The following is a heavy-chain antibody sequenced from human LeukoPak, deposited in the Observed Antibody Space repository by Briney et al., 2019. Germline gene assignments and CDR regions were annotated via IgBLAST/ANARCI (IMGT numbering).Heavy chain of an antibody. D-gene: IGHD2-2*02. CDR3: ARGVVPAAIHSGVGPYYYGMDV. V-gene: IGHV7-4-1*02. Sequence: ASVKVSCKASGYTFTSYAMNWVRQAPGQGLEWMGWINTNTGNPTYAQGFTGRFAFSLDTSVSTAYLQISSLKAEDTAVYYCARGVVPAAIHSGVGPYYYGMDVWGQGTTVTVSS. CDR1: GYTFTSYA. CDR2: INTNTGNP. J-gene: IGHJ6*02.